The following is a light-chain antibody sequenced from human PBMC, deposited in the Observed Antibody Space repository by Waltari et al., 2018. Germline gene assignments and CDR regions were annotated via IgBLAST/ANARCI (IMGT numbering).Light chain of an antibody. CDR2: EVT. J-gene: IGLJ2*01. Sequence: QSALTQPPSASGSPGQSVVISCTGTSSDVGRYTFVSWYQQYPGKAPKLMIYEVTKRPSGVPDRFSGSKSGNTASLTVSGLQAEDEAEYYCSSYTGSTNLKVFGGGTKLTVL. V-gene: IGLV2-8*01. CDR1: SSDVGRYTF. CDR3: SSYTGSTNLKV.